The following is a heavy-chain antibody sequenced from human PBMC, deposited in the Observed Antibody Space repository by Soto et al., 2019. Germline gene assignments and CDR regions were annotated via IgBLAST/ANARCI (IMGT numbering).Heavy chain of an antibody. V-gene: IGHV4-30-2*01. D-gene: IGHD2-2*01. CDR3: DRVPDR. CDR1: GGSIISVGCS. CDR2: IYHSGST. J-gene: IGHJ5*02. Sequence: SQTLCLTWAVAGGSIISVGCSWSWIRQPPGKGLEWIGYIYHSGSTYYNPSLKSRVTISVDRSKNQFSLKLSSVTAADTAVYYCDRVPDRCGERTLVTVSS.